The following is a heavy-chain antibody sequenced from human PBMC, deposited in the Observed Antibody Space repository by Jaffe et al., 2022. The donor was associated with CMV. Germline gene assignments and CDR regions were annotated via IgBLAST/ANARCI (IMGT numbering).Heavy chain of an antibody. J-gene: IGHJ6*03. CDR3: ARYKVVAAYYYYYMDV. CDR2: IYPGDSDT. D-gene: IGHD2-15*01. V-gene: IGHV5-51*01. Sequence: EVQLVQSGAEVKKPGESLKISCKGSGYSFTSYWIGWVRQMPGKGLEWMGIIYPGDSDTRYSPSFQGQVTISADKSISTAYLQWSSLKASDTAMYYCARYKVVAAYYYYYMDVWGKGTTVTVSS. CDR1: GYSFTSYW.